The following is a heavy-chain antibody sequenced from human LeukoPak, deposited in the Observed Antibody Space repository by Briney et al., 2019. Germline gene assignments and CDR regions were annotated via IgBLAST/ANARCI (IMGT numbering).Heavy chain of an antibody. J-gene: IGHJ4*02. Sequence: GGSLRLSCAASGFRFSSYALNWVRQAPGKGLEWVSAISGSGGSTYYADSVKGRFTISRDNSKNTLYLQMNSLRAEDTAVYYCAKGITMTVVVITPFDYWGQGTLVTVSS. V-gene: IGHV3-23*01. CDR3: AKGITMTVVVITPFDY. D-gene: IGHD3-22*01. CDR2: ISGSGGST. CDR1: GFRFSSYA.